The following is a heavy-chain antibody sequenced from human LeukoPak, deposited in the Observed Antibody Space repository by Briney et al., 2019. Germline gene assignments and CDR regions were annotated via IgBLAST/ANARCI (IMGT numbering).Heavy chain of an antibody. CDR1: GYTFTSYG. Sequence: ASVKVSCKASGYTFTSYGISWVRQAPGQGLEWMGWISAYNGNTNYAQKLQGRVTMTTDTSTSTAYMELRSLRSDDTAVYYCARDRHYDILTGYYGGNWFDSWGQGTLVTVSS. CDR2: ISAYNGNT. D-gene: IGHD3-9*01. V-gene: IGHV1-18*01. CDR3: ARDRHYDILTGYYGGNWFDS. J-gene: IGHJ5*01.